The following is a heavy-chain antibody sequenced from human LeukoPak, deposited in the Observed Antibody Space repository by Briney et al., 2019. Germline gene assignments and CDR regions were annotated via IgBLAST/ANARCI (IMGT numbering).Heavy chain of an antibody. D-gene: IGHD5-12*01. J-gene: IGHJ3*02. CDR3: AKWNSGYDAFDI. CDR2: ISGSGGST. V-gene: IGHV3-23*01. Sequence: PGGSLRLSCAASGFTFSSYAMSWVRQAPGKGLEWVSAISGSGGSTYYADSVKGRFTISRDNSKNTPYLQMNSLRAEDTAVYYCAKWNSGYDAFDIWGQGTMVTVSS. CDR1: GFTFSSYA.